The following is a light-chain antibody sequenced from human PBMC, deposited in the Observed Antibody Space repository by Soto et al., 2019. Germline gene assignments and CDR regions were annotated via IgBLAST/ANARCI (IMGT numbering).Light chain of an antibody. V-gene: IGLV2-11*01. CDR3: CSYAGSPCYV. CDR1: SSDVGGYNY. CDR2: DVS. Sequence: QSALTQPRSVSGSPGQSVTISCTGTSSDVGGYNYVSWYQQHPGKAPKLMIHDVSKRPSGVPDRFSGSKSGNTASLTISGLQAEDEADYYCCSYAGSPCYVFGTGTKLTVL. J-gene: IGLJ1*01.